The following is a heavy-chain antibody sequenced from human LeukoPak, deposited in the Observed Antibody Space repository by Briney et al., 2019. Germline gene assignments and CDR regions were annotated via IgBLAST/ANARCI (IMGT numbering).Heavy chain of an antibody. D-gene: IGHD6-19*01. J-gene: IGHJ4*02. Sequence: GGSLRLSCAASGFTFSTFAMIWVRQAPGKGLEWVANINEGGNSKYYVDSVRGRFTISRDKTKDLLHLQMSSLRAEDTAVYYCARVGKNGWDFDHWGQGTLVTVSS. CDR3: ARVGKNGWDFDH. CDR2: INEGGNSK. CDR1: GFTFSTFA. V-gene: IGHV3-7*01.